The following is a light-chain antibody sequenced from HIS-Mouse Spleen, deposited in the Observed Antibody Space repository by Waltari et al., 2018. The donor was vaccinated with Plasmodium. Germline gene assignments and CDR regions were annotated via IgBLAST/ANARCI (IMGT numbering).Light chain of an antibody. Sequence: EIVMTQSPAPLSVSPGERATLSCRASQSVSSNLAWSQQKPGQAPRLLIYGASTRATGIPARFSGSGSGTEFTLTISSMQSEDFAVYYCQQYNNWPRGTFGQGTKVEIK. V-gene: IGKV3-15*01. CDR1: QSVSSN. CDR2: GAS. CDR3: QQYNNWPRGT. J-gene: IGKJ1*01.